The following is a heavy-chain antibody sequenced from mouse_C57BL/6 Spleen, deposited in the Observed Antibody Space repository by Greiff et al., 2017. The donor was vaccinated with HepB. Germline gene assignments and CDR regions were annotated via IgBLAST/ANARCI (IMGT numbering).Heavy chain of an antibody. D-gene: IGHD3-3*01. Sequence: QVQIQQPGAELVRPGSSVKLSCKASGYTFTSYWMDWVKQRPGQGLEWIGNIYPSDSETHYNQKFKDKATLTVDKSSSTAYMQLSSLTSEDSAVYYCARGGQGFDYWGQGTTLTVSS. CDR1: GYTFTSYW. J-gene: IGHJ2*01. CDR2: IYPSDSET. V-gene: IGHV1-61*01. CDR3: ARGGQGFDY.